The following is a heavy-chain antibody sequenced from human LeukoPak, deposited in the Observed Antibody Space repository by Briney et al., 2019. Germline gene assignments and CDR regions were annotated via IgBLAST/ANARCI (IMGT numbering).Heavy chain of an antibody. Sequence: SETLSLTCTVSGGSISSSSYYWGWIRQPPGKGLEWIGNVYYTGSTYYNPSLKSRVTISVDTSKNQFSLRLSSVTAADTAVYYCARLRYNWILPGPDAFDIWGQGTKVTVSS. J-gene: IGHJ3*02. CDR3: ARLRYNWILPGPDAFDI. CDR2: VYYTGST. CDR1: GGSISSSSYY. D-gene: IGHD1-1*01. V-gene: IGHV4-39*01.